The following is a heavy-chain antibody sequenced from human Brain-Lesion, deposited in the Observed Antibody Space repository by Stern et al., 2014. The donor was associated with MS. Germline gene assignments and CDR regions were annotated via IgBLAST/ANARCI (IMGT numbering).Heavy chain of an antibody. J-gene: IGHJ5*01. CDR1: EFTFSSYA. D-gene: IGHD6-19*01. Sequence: EVQLVESGGGLVQPGGSLRLSCAASEFTFSSYAMSWVRQAPGKGLEWVSGITARGGNTCYADSGKGRFIISRDNPKNTLYRQMNSLRAEDTAVYYWARAGTGRDAGWLENWSDSWGQGILVTVSS. CDR2: ITARGGNT. CDR3: ARAGTGRDAGWLENWSDS. V-gene: IGHV3-23*04.